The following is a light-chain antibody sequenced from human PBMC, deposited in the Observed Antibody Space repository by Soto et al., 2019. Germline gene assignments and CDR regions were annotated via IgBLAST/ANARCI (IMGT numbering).Light chain of an antibody. CDR2: DAS. Sequence: EIVLTQTPGTLSLSPGERATLSCRASQSVSSFLAWYQQKPGQAPRLLIYDASNRATGIPARFSGGGSGTDFTLTISSLEPEDFAVYYCQVRSNWPTWTFGQGTKVEI. J-gene: IGKJ1*01. CDR3: QVRSNWPTWT. CDR1: QSVSSF. V-gene: IGKV3-11*01.